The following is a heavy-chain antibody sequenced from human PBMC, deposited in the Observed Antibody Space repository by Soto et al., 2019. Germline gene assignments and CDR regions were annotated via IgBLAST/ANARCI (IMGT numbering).Heavy chain of an antibody. CDR3: ARDSIYCSSTSCYIWNYYYYYMDV. J-gene: IGHJ6*03. CDR1: GFTFSSYS. V-gene: IGHV3-21*01. Sequence: GGSLRLSCAASGFTFSSYSMNWVRQAPGKGLEWVSSISSSSSYIYYADSVKGRLTISRDNAKNSLYLQMNSLRAEDTALYYCARDSIYCSSTSCYIWNYYYYYMDVWGKGTTVTVSS. D-gene: IGHD2-2*02. CDR2: ISSSSSYI.